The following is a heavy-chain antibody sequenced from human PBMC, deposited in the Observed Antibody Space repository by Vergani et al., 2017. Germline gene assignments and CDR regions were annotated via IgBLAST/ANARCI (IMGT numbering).Heavy chain of an antibody. J-gene: IGHJ3*02. D-gene: IGHD4-17*01. Sequence: QVQLVQSGAEVKKPGASVKVSCKASGYTFTGYYMHWVRQAPGQGLEWMGWINPNSGGTNYAQKFQGRVTMTRDTSISTAYMELSRLRSDDTAVYYCARHAGRSDYGAAGRAFDIWGQGTMVTVSS. V-gene: IGHV1-2*02. CDR1: GYTFTGYY. CDR2: INPNSGGT. CDR3: ARHAGRSDYGAAGRAFDI.